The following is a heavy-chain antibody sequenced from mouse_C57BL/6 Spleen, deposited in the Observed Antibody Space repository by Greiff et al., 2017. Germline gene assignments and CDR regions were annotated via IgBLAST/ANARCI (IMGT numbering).Heavy chain of an antibody. Sequence: EVKLVESGGGLVQPGGSLSLSCAASGFTFTDYYMSWVRQPPGKALEWLGFIRNKANGYTTEYSASVKGRFTISRDNSQSILYLQMNALRAEDSAHYYCARGGGGGDYFDYWGQGTTLTVSS. V-gene: IGHV7-3*01. CDR1: GFTFTDYY. CDR2: IRNKANGYTT. CDR3: ARGGGGGDYFDY. J-gene: IGHJ2*01.